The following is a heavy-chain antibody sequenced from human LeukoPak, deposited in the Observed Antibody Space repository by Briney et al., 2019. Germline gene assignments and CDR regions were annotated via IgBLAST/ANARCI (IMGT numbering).Heavy chain of an antibody. CDR2: IYYSGST. Sequence: PSETLSLTCTVSGGSISSYYWSWLRQPPGKGLEWIGYIYYSGSTNYNPSLKSRVTISVDTSKNQFSLKLSSVTAADTAVYYCARTYYYDSSGYPYFDYWGQGTLVTVSS. CDR3: ARTYYYDSSGYPYFDY. J-gene: IGHJ4*02. V-gene: IGHV4-59*01. D-gene: IGHD3-22*01. CDR1: GGSISSYY.